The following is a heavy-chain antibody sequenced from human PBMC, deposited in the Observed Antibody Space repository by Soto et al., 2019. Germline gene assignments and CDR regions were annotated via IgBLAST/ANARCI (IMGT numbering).Heavy chain of an antibody. CDR2: IYWDDDK. CDR3: XXXXXXAGTQEN. J-gene: IGHJ4*02. Sequence: QITLKESGPTLVKPTQTLTLTCTFSGFSLSTSGVGVGWIRQPPGKALEWLALIYWDDDKRYSPSLKSRLTIXKXXXXXXXXXXXXXXXXXXXXXXXXXXXXXXAGTQENWGQGTLVTVSS. D-gene: IGHD3-10*01. CDR1: GFSLSTSGVG. V-gene: IGHV2-5*02.